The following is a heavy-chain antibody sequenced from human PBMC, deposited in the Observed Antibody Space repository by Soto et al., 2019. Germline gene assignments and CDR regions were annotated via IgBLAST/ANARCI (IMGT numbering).Heavy chain of an antibody. CDR1: GFTFSSYA. V-gene: IGHV3-30-3*01. Sequence: QVQLVESGGGVVQPGRSLRLSCAASGFTFSSYAMHWVRQAPGKGLEWVAVISYDGSNKYYADSVKGRFTISRDNSKNTLYLQMNSLRAEATAVYYCARGITMVRGVIIDYFDYWGQGTLVTVSS. CDR2: ISYDGSNK. J-gene: IGHJ4*02. D-gene: IGHD3-10*01. CDR3: ARGITMVRGVIIDYFDY.